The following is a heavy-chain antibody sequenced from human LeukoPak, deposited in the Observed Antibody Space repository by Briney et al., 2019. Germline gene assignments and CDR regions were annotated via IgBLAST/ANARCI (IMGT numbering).Heavy chain of an antibody. D-gene: IGHD6-19*01. Sequence: GASVKVSCKVTGYTLTELSMHWVRQAPGKGLEWMGGIIPIFGTANYAQKFQGRVTITADKSTSTAYMELSSLRSEDTAVYYCASVAVAGTAGGSSAYFDYWGQGTLVTVSS. V-gene: IGHV1-69*06. CDR2: IIPIFGTA. CDR1: GYTLTELS. CDR3: ASVAVAGTAGGSSAYFDY. J-gene: IGHJ4*02.